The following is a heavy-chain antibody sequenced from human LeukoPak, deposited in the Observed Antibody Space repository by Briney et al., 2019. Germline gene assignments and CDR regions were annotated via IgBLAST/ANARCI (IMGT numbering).Heavy chain of an antibody. D-gene: IGHD5/OR15-5a*01. J-gene: IGHJ4*02. CDR2: ITGDGNAN. V-gene: IGHV3-48*01. CDR1: GFSSSSYC. CDR3: ARDYVYLFDY. Sequence: GGSLRLSCAASGFSSSSYCINWVRQAPGKGLEWVSYITGDGNANHYTYSLEGLFTISTDNAKNAVYLQMNSLRAEDTAVDFCARDYVYLFDYWGQGTLVTVS.